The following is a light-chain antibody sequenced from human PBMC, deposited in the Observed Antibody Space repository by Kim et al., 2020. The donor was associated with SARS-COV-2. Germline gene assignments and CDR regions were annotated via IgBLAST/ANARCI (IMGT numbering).Light chain of an antibody. CDR2: RNT. CDR1: TPIIGSDD. J-gene: IGLJ3*02. Sequence: QSVLTQPPSVSGTPGQRVTISCSGSTPIIGSDDVYWYQQLPGTAPKLLIYRNTKRPSGVPDRFSGSKSGTSASLAISGLRSEDEADYYCATWDDTLRGPGVFGGGTKLTVL. CDR3: ATWDDTLRGPGV. V-gene: IGLV1-47*01.